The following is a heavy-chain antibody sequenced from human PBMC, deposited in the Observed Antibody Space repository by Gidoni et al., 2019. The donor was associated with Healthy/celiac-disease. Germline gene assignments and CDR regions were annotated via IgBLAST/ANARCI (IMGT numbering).Heavy chain of an antibody. J-gene: IGHJ4*02. CDR1: GFPFSSYA. Sequence: EVHLVESGGGLVQPGGSLRLSCSASGFPFSSYAMHWVRQAPGKGLEYVSAISSNGGSTYYADSVKGRFTISRDNSKNTLYLQMSSLRAEDTAVYYCVKDLGSQQLIPLLDWGQGTLVTVSS. CDR3: VKDLGSQQLIPLLD. D-gene: IGHD6-13*01. V-gene: IGHV3-64D*09. CDR2: ISSNGGST.